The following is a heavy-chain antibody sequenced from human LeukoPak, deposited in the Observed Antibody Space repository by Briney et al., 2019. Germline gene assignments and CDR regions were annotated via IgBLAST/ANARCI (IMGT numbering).Heavy chain of an antibody. J-gene: IGHJ4*02. CDR3: AREGAGDGHNFGFDY. CDR2: INPNSGGT. CDR1: GYTFTVYY. V-gene: IGHV1-2*02. D-gene: IGHD5-24*01. Sequence: ASVTVSCKASGYTFTVYYMHCVRQAPGQGLEWMEWINPNSGGTNYAQKFQGRVTMTRDTSISTAFMELSRLRSDDTAVYYCAREGAGDGHNFGFDYWGQGTLVTVSS.